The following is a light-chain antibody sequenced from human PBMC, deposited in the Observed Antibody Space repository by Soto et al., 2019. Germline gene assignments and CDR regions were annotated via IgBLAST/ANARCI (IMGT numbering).Light chain of an antibody. CDR3: QQFHNWPRT. CDR1: QSVSSN. CDR2: DAS. V-gene: IGKV3-15*01. J-gene: IGKJ1*01. Sequence: EIAMTQSPATLSVSPGERATLSCRASQSVSSNLAWYQQKPGQAPRLLISDASTRATGIPARFSGSGSGTEFTLTISSLQSEDFAVYYCQQFHNWPRTFGQGTKVEIK.